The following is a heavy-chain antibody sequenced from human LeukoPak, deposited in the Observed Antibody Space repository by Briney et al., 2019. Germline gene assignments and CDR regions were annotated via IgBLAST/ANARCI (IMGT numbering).Heavy chain of an antibody. Sequence: PGGSLRLSCAASGFTFSSYAMRCVRQAPGKGLEWVSAIIPRRGTFYADSVKGRFTISRDNSKNTLYLQMNSLRAEDTAVYYCARPQSSSGYYWPFDDWGQGTLVTVSS. CDR1: GFTFSSYA. V-gene: IGHV3-23*01. CDR3: ARPQSSSGYYWPFDD. CDR2: IIPRRGT. D-gene: IGHD3-22*01. J-gene: IGHJ4*02.